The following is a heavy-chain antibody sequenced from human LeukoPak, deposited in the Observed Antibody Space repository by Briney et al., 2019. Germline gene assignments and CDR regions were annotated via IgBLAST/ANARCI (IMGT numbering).Heavy chain of an antibody. CDR2: ISYDGSNK. Sequence: GRSLRLSCAASGFTFSIYGMHWVRQAPGKGLEWVAVISYDGSNKYYADSVKGRFTISRDNSKNTLYLQMNSLRAEDTAVYYCASSGGFGEFYYYGMDVWGKGTPVTVSS. J-gene: IGHJ6*04. V-gene: IGHV3-30*03. CDR3: ASSGGFGEFYYYGMDV. CDR1: GFTFSIYG. D-gene: IGHD3-10*01.